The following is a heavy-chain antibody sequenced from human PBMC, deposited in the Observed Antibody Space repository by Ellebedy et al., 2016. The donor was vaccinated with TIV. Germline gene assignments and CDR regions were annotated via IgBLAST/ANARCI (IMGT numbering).Heavy chain of an antibody. V-gene: IGHV6-1*01. Sequence: SQTLSLTCXISGDSVSSDSAAWNWIRQSPSRGLEWLGRTYYRSKWYDDYAVSVKSRITINPDTSKNQFSLHLNSVTPEDTAVYCCARGPLYCGGDCEYYYYGMDVWGQGTTVTVSS. CDR1: GDSVSSDSAA. J-gene: IGHJ6*02. CDR3: ARGPLYCGGDCEYYYYGMDV. D-gene: IGHD2-21*02. CDR2: TYYRSKWYD.